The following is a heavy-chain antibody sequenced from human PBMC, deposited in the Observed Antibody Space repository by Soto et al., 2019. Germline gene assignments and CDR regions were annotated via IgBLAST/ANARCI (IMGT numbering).Heavy chain of an antibody. CDR2: RSHSGNT. J-gene: IGHJ5*01. CDR3: TRDLNIMWFFS. V-gene: IGHV4-38-2*02. Sequence: TSETLSLTCGVSGLSVTSNNYWAWIRQSPGKGLEWIGSRSHSGNTYYNPSLNSRVTISVDTSKNQFSLRLTSVTAADTAIYYCTRDLNIMWFFSWGQGTLVTVSS. CDR1: GLSVTSNNY.